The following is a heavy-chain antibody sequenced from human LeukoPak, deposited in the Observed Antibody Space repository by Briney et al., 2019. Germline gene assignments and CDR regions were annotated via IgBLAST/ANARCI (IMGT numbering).Heavy chain of an antibody. D-gene: IGHD2-21*02. CDR1: GGSFIPYY. J-gene: IGHJ4*02. Sequence: TSETLSLTCAVYGGSFIPYYWSWIRQPPGKGMEWIGEINHSGSTNYNPSLKSRVTISVDTSKNQFSLRLSSVTAADTAVYYCARGGCYRGGDCYVDYWGQGTLVTVSS. V-gene: IGHV4-34*01. CDR2: INHSGST. CDR3: ARGGCYRGGDCYVDY.